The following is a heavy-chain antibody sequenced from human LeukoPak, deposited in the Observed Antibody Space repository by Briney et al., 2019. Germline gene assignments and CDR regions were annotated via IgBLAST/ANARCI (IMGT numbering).Heavy chain of an antibody. Sequence: GASVKVSCRASGGTFNIYSISWVRQAPGQGLEWMGGIIPIFGTANYAQKFQGRVTITADKSTSTAYMELSSLRSEDTAVYYCAREAGCSSTSCYAGARWFDPWGQGTLVTVSS. V-gene: IGHV1-69*06. CDR1: GGTFNIYS. CDR2: IIPIFGTA. D-gene: IGHD2-2*01. CDR3: AREAGCSSTSCYAGARWFDP. J-gene: IGHJ5*02.